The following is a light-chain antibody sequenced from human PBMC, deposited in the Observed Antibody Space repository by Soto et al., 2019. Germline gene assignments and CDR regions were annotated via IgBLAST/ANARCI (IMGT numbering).Light chain of an antibody. CDR1: QTIDNY. CDR3: QQSYNSPFT. Sequence: DIQMTQSPSSLSASVGDRVTLTCRASQTIDNYLNWYQHKPGKAPKFLIYAASNLPGGVPSRFSGSRSGTDFTLTISNLQPEDFATYYCQQSYNSPFTFGQGTKLEIK. V-gene: IGKV1-39*01. J-gene: IGKJ2*01. CDR2: AAS.